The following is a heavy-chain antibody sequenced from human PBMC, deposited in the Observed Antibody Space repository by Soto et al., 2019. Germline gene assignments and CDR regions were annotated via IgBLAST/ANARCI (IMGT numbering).Heavy chain of an antibody. Sequence: EVQLVESGGGSVKPGGSLRLSCAASGLTFSNVWMTWVRQAPGKGLEWVGRIKSKSDGETADVAAPLKARFTISRDYSKDTVFLEMNSLKSEDTALYYCAITAMINRDSSTSFDYWGRGTQVTVSS. J-gene: IGHJ4*02. CDR2: IKSKSDGETA. V-gene: IGHV3-15*01. CDR3: AITAMINRDSSTSFDY. CDR1: GLTFSNVW. D-gene: IGHD5-12*01.